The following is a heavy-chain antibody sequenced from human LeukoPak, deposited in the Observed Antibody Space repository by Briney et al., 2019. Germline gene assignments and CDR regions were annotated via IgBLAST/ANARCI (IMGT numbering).Heavy chain of an antibody. CDR3: AKGDFGGTMIVVS. D-gene: IGHD3-22*01. CDR1: GFTFSSYG. V-gene: IGHV3-23*01. J-gene: IGHJ5*02. Sequence: HPGGSLRLSCAASGFTFSSYGMSWVRQAPGKGLEWVSAISGSGGSTYYADSVKGRFTISRDNSKNTLYLQMNSLRAEDTAVYYCAKGDFGGTMIVVSWGQGTLVTVSS. CDR2: ISGSGGST.